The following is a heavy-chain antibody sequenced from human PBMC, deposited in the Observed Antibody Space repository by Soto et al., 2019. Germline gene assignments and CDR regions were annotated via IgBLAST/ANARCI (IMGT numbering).Heavy chain of an antibody. J-gene: IGHJ2*01. D-gene: IGHD7-27*01. CDR1: GFTFSNFA. CDR2: IGGTSGST. CDR3: AKRCGDGYFDL. Sequence: EVQLLESGGGLVQPGGSLRLSCAASGFTFSNFAMGWVRRAPGKGLEWVSAIGGTSGSTYYADSVKGRFTISRDNSKNTLSLQMNSLRAEDTAIYYYAKRCGDGYFDLWGRGTLVTVSS. V-gene: IGHV3-23*01.